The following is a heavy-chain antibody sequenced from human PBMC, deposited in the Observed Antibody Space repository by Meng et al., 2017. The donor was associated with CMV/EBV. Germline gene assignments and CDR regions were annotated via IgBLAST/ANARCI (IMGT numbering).Heavy chain of an antibody. CDR2: INSNEDT. CDR3: ARSSGWSRFDY. D-gene: IGHD6-19*01. Sequence: QVHVSQHWDRVRQLGASLNVSCKASGHNVTDYYRHGWRQARGQWLESMGLINSNEDTNYAQNFQGRVTMTRDMSINTVYMELSRLTSDDTAVYYCARSSGWSRFDYWGLGTLVTVSS. V-gene: IGHV1-2*02. J-gene: IGHJ4*02. CDR1: GHNVTDYY.